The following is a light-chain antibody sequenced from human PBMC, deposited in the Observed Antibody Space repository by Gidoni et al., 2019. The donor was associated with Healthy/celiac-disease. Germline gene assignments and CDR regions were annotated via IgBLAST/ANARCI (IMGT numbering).Light chain of an antibody. CDR3: QQYYSTPPA. Sequence: IVMTQAPDSLAVSLGERATINCKSSQSVLYSSNNKNYLDWYQQKPGQPPKLLIYWASTRESGVPDRFSGSGSGTDFTLTISSLQAEDVAVYSCQQYYSTPPAFGQGTKVEIK. CDR1: QSVLYSSNNKNY. V-gene: IGKV4-1*01. CDR2: WAS. J-gene: IGKJ1*01.